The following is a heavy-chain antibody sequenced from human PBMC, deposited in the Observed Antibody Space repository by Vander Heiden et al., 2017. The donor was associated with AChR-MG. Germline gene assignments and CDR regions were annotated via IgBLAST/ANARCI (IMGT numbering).Heavy chain of an antibody. D-gene: IGHD1-26*01. CDR1: GYTFTSSD. J-gene: IGHJ6*02. V-gene: IGHV1-8*01. CDR3: ARVNSGSYYYYYYYGMDV. Sequence: HVQLAQSAAAVTTPAASSMVSCKASGYTFTSSDINWVRQATGQGLEWMGWMNHNSGNTGYAQKFQGRVTMTRNTSISTAYMELSSLRSEDTAVYYCARVNSGSYYYYYYYGMDVWGQGTTVTVSS. CDR2: MNHNSGNT.